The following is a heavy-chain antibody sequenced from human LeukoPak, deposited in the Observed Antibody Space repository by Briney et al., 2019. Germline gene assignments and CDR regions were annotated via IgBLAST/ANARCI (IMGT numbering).Heavy chain of an antibody. CDR1: GYTFTGYY. Sequence: ASVKVSCKASGYTFTGYYMHWVRQAPGQGLEWMGWINPNSGGTNYAQKFQGRVTMTRDTSISTAYMELSRLRSEDTAVYYCARWGGYYDSSGYYPDAFDIWGQGTMVTVSS. D-gene: IGHD3-22*01. CDR2: INPNSGGT. V-gene: IGHV1-2*02. J-gene: IGHJ3*02. CDR3: ARWGGYYDSSGYYPDAFDI.